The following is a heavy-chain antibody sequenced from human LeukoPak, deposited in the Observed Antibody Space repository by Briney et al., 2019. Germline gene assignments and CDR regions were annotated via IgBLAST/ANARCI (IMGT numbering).Heavy chain of an antibody. CDR2: ISYDGSNK. CDR3: ARDLAYYYGSGSSPYGY. CDR1: GFTFSSYG. Sequence: PGRSLKLSCAASGFTFSSYGIHWVRQAPAKGLEWVAVISYDGSNKYYADSVKGRFTISRDNSKNTLYLQMNSLRAEDTAVYYCARDLAYYYGSGSSPYGYWGQGTLVTVSS. V-gene: IGHV3-30*03. J-gene: IGHJ4*02. D-gene: IGHD3-10*01.